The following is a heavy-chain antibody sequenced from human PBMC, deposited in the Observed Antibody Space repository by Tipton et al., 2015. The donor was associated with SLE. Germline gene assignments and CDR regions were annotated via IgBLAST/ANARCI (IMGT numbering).Heavy chain of an antibody. Sequence: TLSLTCTVSGGSISSYYWSWIRQPPGKGLEWIGEIYHSGSTNYNPSLKSRVTISVDKSKNQFSLKLSSVTAADTAVYYCARDHRGYEEAFDIWGQGTMVTVSS. CDR1: GGSISSYY. J-gene: IGHJ3*02. D-gene: IGHD5-12*01. CDR3: ARDHRGYEEAFDI. V-gene: IGHV4-59*12. CDR2: IYHSGST.